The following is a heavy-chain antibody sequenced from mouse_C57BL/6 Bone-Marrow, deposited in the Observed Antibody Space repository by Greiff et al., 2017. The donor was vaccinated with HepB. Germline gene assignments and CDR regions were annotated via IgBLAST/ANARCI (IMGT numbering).Heavy chain of an antibody. CDR1: GFSLSTFGMG. Sequence: ESGPGLLQPSQTLSLTCSFSGFSLSTFGMGVGWIRQPSGKGLEWLAHIWWDDDKYYNPALKSRLTISKDTSKNQVFLKIANVDTADTATYYCACIEGTTVVATRYFDVWGTGTTVTVSS. CDR2: IWWDDDK. V-gene: IGHV8-8*01. CDR3: ACIEGTTVVATRYFDV. J-gene: IGHJ1*03. D-gene: IGHD1-1*01.